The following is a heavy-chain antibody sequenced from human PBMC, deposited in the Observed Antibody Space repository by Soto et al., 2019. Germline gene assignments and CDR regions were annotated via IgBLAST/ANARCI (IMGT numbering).Heavy chain of an antibody. V-gene: IGHV1-69*06. Sequence: QVQLVQSGPEVKKPGSSVKVSCKTSGDTFKKFAISWVRQAPGQGPEWMGGIIPMFGTTKYTQKLQGRVTFTADKSTGTAYMELTSLMSEDTATYFCARGVVPAAGAAPHYFQCGVDVWGQGTTVTVSS. CDR2: IIPMFGTT. CDR1: GDTFKKFA. D-gene: IGHD2-2*01. J-gene: IGHJ6*02. CDR3: ARGVVPAAGAAPHYFQCGVDV.